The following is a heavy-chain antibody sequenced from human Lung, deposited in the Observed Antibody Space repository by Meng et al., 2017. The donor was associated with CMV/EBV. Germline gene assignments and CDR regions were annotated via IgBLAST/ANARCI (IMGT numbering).Heavy chain of an antibody. CDR2: IDWDDDK. Sequence: SGPTLVKPTQTLTLTCTFPGFSLSTSGMRVSWIRQPPGKPLEWLARIDWDDDKFYSTSLKTRLTISKDTSKNQVVLTMTNMDPVDTATYYCERIVGGSYYGDWGQGTLVXVSS. V-gene: IGHV2-70D*14. CDR1: GFSLSTSGMR. D-gene: IGHD1-26*01. CDR3: ERIVGGSYYGD. J-gene: IGHJ4*02.